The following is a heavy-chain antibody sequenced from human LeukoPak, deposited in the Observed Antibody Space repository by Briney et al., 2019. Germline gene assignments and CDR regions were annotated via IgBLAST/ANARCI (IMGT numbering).Heavy chain of an antibody. CDR3: ASLGSFGGVIALDY. D-gene: IGHD3-16*02. V-gene: IGHV1-2*06. CDR2: INPNSGGT. Sequence: ASVKVYCKASGYTFTGYYMHWVRQAPGQGLEWMGRINPNSGGTNYAQKFQGRVTMTRDTSISTAYMELSRLRSDDTAVYYCASLGSFGGVIALDYWGQGTLVTVSS. J-gene: IGHJ4*02. CDR1: GYTFTGYY.